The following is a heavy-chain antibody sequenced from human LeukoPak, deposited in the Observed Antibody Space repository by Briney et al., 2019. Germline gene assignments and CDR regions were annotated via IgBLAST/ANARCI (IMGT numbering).Heavy chain of an antibody. Sequence: ASVKVSCKASGYTFTSYYMHWVRQPPAQGLEWMGIINPSGGSTSDAQKFQGRVTMTRDTSTSTVYMELSSLRSEDTAVYYCARPEVATAYYYYYGMDVWGQGTTVTVSS. D-gene: IGHD5-12*01. V-gene: IGHV1-46*01. CDR1: GYTFTSYY. CDR2: INPSGGST. CDR3: ARPEVATAYYYYYGMDV. J-gene: IGHJ6*02.